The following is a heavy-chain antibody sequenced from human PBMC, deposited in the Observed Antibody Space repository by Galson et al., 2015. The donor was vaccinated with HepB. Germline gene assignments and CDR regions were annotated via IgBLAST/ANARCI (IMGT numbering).Heavy chain of an antibody. D-gene: IGHD1-26*01. J-gene: IGHJ4*02. Sequence: SLRLSCAASGFTFSSYGMHWVRQAPGKGLEWVAVIWYDGSNKYYADSVKGRFTISRDNSKNTLYLQMNSLRAEDTAVYYCARDSYSGSYWDFDYWGQGTLVTVSS. CDR1: GFTFSSYG. CDR2: IWYDGSNK. V-gene: IGHV3-33*08. CDR3: ARDSYSGSYWDFDY.